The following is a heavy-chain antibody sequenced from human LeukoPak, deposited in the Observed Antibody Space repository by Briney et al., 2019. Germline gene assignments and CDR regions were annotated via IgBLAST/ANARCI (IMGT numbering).Heavy chain of an antibody. CDR2: ISWNSGSI. CDR3: AKDREYSSSPGLDD. D-gene: IGHD6-6*01. J-gene: IGHJ4*02. V-gene: IGHV3-9*01. Sequence: GGSLRLSCAASGFTFSSYAMSWVRQAPGKGLEWVSGISWNSGSIGYADSVKGRFTISRDNAKNSLYLQMNSLRAEDTALYYCAKDREYSSSPGLDDWGQGTLVTVSS. CDR1: GFTFSSYA.